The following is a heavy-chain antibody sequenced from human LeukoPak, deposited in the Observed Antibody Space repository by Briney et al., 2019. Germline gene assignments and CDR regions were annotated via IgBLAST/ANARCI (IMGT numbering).Heavy chain of an antibody. CDR3: ARVALQYGDFSPYYFDY. Sequence: PSETLSLTCTVSGGSISSYYWSWIRQPPGKGLEWIGYIYYSGSTNYNPSLKSRVTISVDTSKNQFSLKLSSVTAADTAVYYCARVALQYGDFSPYYFDYWGQGTRSPSPQ. D-gene: IGHD4-17*01. J-gene: IGHJ4*02. CDR1: GGSISSYY. V-gene: IGHV4-59*01. CDR2: IYYSGST.